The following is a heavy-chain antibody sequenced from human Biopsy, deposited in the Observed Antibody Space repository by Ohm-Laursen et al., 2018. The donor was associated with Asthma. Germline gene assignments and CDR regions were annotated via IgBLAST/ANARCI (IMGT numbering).Heavy chain of an antibody. CDR2: ISYDGSNK. J-gene: IGHJ5*02. V-gene: IGHV3-30*03. Sequence: RSLRLSCAASGFTFSSYGMHWVRQAPGKGLEWVAVISYDGSNKYYVDSVRGRFTISRDNSKNTLYLQMNSLRAEDTAVYYCATDRFAGYSTSWYRGFWFDPWGQGTLVTVSS. D-gene: IGHD6-13*01. CDR3: ATDRFAGYSTSWYRGFWFDP. CDR1: GFTFSSYG.